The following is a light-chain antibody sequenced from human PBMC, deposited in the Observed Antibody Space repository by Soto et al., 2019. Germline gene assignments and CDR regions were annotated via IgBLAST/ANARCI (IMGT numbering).Light chain of an antibody. V-gene: IGKV1-5*01. CDR3: QQYNSYSGT. Sequence: DIKMTQSPSTLSASVGDRVTITYRASQSISSWLAWYQQKPGKAPKLLIYDASSLESGVPSRFSGSGSGTEFTLTISSLQPDDFATYYCQQYNSYSGTFGQGTKVEIK. J-gene: IGKJ1*01. CDR2: DAS. CDR1: QSISSW.